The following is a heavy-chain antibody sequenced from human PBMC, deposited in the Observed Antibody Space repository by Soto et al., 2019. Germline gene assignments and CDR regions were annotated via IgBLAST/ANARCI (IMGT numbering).Heavy chain of an antibody. D-gene: IGHD6-13*01. CDR1: GFTFSNAW. Sequence: GGSLRLSCAASGFTFSNAWMSWVRQAPGKGLEWVGRIKSKTDGGTTDYAAPVKGRFTISRDDSKNTLYLQMNSLKTEDTAVYYCTTKEFSWSPYYYYYYYMDVWGKGTTVTVSS. J-gene: IGHJ6*03. CDR3: TTKEFSWSPYYYYYYYMDV. V-gene: IGHV3-15*01. CDR2: IKSKTDGGTT.